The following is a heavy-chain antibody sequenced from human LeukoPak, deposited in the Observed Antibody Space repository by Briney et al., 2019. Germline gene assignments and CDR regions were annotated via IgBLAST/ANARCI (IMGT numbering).Heavy chain of an antibody. D-gene: IGHD3-10*01. J-gene: IGHJ4*02. Sequence: SGGSLRLSCAVSGITLSNYGMSWVRQAPGKGLEWVAGLSGSGGGTNYADSVQGRFTISRDNPKNTLYLQMNSLRAEDTAVYFCAKRGVVIRVFLVGFHKEAYYFDSWGQGALVTFSS. V-gene: IGHV3-23*01. CDR1: GITLSNYG. CDR2: LSGSGGGT. CDR3: AKRGVVIRVFLVGFHKEAYYFDS.